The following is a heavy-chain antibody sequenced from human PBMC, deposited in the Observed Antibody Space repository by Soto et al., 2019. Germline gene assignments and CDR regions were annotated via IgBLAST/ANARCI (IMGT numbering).Heavy chain of an antibody. CDR1: GFSFSDNL. CDR3: ARDILSVGPRANDAFDV. CDR2: IHPDNGNT. J-gene: IGHJ3*01. D-gene: IGHD2-8*02. Sequence: QVQLVQSGAEVRKPGASVNISCRASGFSFSDNLINWVRQAPGQSLEWMGWIHPDNGNTRYSLTFQGRVTISRHSSASIAYVEVSDLTSEDTAVYYCARDILSVGPRANDAFDVWGQGTMVTVSS. V-gene: IGHV1-3*01.